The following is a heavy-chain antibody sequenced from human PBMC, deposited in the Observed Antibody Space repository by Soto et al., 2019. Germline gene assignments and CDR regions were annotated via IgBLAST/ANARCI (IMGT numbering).Heavy chain of an antibody. CDR3: ARDSGGSSSWTLYYYYYGMDV. CDR1: GFTFSSYG. D-gene: IGHD6-13*01. J-gene: IGHJ6*02. Sequence: ESGGGVVQPGRSLRLSCAASGFTFSSYGMHWVRQAPGKGLEWVAVIWYDGSNKYYADSVKGRFTISRDNSKNTLYLQMNSLRAEDTAVYYCARDSGGSSSWTLYYYYYGMDVWGQGTTVTVSS. CDR2: IWYDGSNK. V-gene: IGHV3-33*01.